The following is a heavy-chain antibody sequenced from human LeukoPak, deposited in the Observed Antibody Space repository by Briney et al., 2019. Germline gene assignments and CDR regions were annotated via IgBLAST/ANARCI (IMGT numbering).Heavy chain of an antibody. J-gene: IGHJ4*02. CDR1: GFDFSSNW. V-gene: IGHV3-74*01. Sequence: GGSLRLSCAASGFDFSSNWMHWVRHAPGQGLVWVSRIKGDGISTNYADSVKGRFTISRDIAKNTLYLQMNSLRAEDTGVYYCARDHYWSIDYWGRGTLVTVSS. CDR2: IKGDGIST. D-gene: IGHD3-3*01. CDR3: ARDHYWSIDY.